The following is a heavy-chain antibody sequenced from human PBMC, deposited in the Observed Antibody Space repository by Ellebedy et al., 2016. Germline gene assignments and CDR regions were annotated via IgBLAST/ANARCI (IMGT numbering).Heavy chain of an antibody. D-gene: IGHD1-26*01. J-gene: IGHJ4*02. V-gene: IGHV3-7*01. Sequence: GGSLRLSXAASGFTFSNYWMSWVRQAPGKGLEWVANIKHDGSDKYYADSVKGRFTISRDNSKNTLYLQMNSLRAEDTAVYYCAKDRVRGSYSPSYFDYWGQGTLVTVSS. CDR3: AKDRVRGSYSPSYFDY. CDR2: IKHDGSDK. CDR1: GFTFSNYW.